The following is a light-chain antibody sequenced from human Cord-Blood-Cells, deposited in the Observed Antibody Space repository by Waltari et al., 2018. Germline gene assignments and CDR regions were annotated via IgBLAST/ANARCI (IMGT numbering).Light chain of an antibody. J-gene: IGLJ3*02. V-gene: IGLV1-47*01. CDR2: RNN. Sequence: QSVLTQPPSASGTPGQRVTISCSGSSSNIGSKYVYWYQQLPGTAPNLLIYRNNQRPSGVPDRFSGSKSGTYASLAISGLRSEDEADYYCAAWDGSLSGRVFVGGTKLSVL. CDR3: AAWDGSLSGRV. CDR1: SSNIGSKY.